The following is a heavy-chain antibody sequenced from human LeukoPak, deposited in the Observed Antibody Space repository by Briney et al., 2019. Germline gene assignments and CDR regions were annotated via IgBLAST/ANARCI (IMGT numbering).Heavy chain of an antibody. Sequence: ASETLSLTCTVSGDSISSDYYWAWIRQPPGKGLEWIGSAYHRGGPHYNPSLRSRVTILVDTSENQLSLELSSVTAADTAVYYCARALYYFETSGYTFDYWGQGSLVGDSS. CDR1: GDSISSDYY. CDR2: AYHRGGP. J-gene: IGHJ4*02. D-gene: IGHD3-22*01. CDR3: ARALYYFETSGYTFDY. V-gene: IGHV4-38-2*02.